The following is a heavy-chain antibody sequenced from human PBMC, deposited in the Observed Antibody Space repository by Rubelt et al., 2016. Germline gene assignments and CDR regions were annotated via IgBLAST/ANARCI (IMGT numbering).Heavy chain of an antibody. CDR1: GYTFSKYG. CDR2: IIPIFGTA. CDR3: ARGGAAAADDNDAFDI. J-gene: IGHJ3*02. V-gene: IGHV1-69*13. Sequence: QVQLVQSGAEVKKSGASVKVSCKASGYTFSKYGISWVRQAPGQGLEWMGGIIPIFGTANYAQKFQGRVTITADESTSTAYMELSSLRSEDTAVYYCARGGAAAADDNDAFDIWGQGTMVTVSS. D-gene: IGHD6-13*01.